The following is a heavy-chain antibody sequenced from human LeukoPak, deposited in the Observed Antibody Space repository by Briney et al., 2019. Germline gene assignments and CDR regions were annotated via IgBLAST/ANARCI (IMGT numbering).Heavy chain of an antibody. CDR1: GFTFSSYA. Sequence: PGGSLRLSCAASGFTFSSYAMSWVRQAPGKGLEWVSAISGSGSRYYADSVKGRFTISRDNSKNTLYLQMNSLKAEDTAVYYCAKGLQWELPFDYWGQGTLFTVSS. D-gene: IGHD1-26*01. V-gene: IGHV3-23*01. J-gene: IGHJ4*02. CDR3: AKGLQWELPFDY. CDR2: ISGSGSR.